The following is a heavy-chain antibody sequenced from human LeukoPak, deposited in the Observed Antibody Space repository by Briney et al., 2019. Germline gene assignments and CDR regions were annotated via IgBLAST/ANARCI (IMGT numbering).Heavy chain of an antibody. J-gene: IGHJ5*01. CDR2: ISPYNSNT. D-gene: IGHD1-26*01. Sequence: ASVKVSCKASGYTFTNYGISWVRQAPGQGLEWMGWISPYNSNTNYAQNLKGRVSVTTDSSTSTAYVELRSLRSDDTAVYYCATEGRSGWFHSWGQGTLVTVSS. CDR1: GYTFTNYG. V-gene: IGHV1-18*01. CDR3: ATEGRSGWFHS.